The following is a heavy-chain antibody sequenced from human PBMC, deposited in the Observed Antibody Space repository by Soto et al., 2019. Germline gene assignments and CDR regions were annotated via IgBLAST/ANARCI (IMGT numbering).Heavy chain of an antibody. J-gene: IGHJ6*02. CDR1: GFTFSSYE. CDR3: AREDIVVVPAAISYYYGMDV. V-gene: IGHV3-48*03. CDR2: ISSSGSTI. D-gene: IGHD2-2*01. Sequence: PGGSLRLSCAASGFTFSSYEMNWVRQAPGKGLEWVSYISSSGSTIYYADSVKGRFTISRDNAKNSLYLQMNSLRAEDTAVYYCAREDIVVVPAAISYYYGMDVWGQGTTVTVSS.